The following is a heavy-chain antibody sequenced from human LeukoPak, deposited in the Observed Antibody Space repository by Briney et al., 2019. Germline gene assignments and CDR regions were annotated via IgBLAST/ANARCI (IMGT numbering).Heavy chain of an antibody. Sequence: GGSLRLSCAASGFTFSDYYMSWIRQAPGKGLEWVSCISTSSSYIYYADSVKGRFTISRDNAKNSLYLQMNSLRAEDTAVYYCARAIVGAFIDYWGQGTLVTVSS. J-gene: IGHJ4*02. CDR2: ISTSSSYI. V-gene: IGHV3-11*06. CDR1: GFTFSDYY. D-gene: IGHD1-26*01. CDR3: ARAIVGAFIDY.